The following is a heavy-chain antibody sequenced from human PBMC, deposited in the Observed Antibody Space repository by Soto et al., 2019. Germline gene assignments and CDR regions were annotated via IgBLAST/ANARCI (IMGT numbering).Heavy chain of an antibody. Sequence: GGSVKVSCKASGGTFSSYSISWVLQAPGQGLEWMGGIIPIFGTANYAQKFQGRVTITADESTSTAYMELSSLRSEDTAVYYCARDHSSGRPLDWFDPWGQGTLVTVSS. V-gene: IGHV1-69*13. D-gene: IGHD6-19*01. J-gene: IGHJ5*02. CDR2: IIPIFGTA. CDR3: ARDHSSGRPLDWFDP. CDR1: GGTFSSYS.